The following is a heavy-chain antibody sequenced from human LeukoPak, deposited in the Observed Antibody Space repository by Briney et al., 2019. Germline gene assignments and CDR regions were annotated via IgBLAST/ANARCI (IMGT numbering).Heavy chain of an antibody. J-gene: IGHJ4*02. CDR1: GITFSNYA. Sequence: GGSLRLSCVASGITFSNYAVSWVRQAPEKGLDWVSLISGSAHKIRYADSVKGRFTISRDNSENIVYLQMNNLRAEDTAVYYCAGRVTGYSSGYVYWGQGTLVTVSS. V-gene: IGHV3-23*01. CDR3: AGRVTGYSSGYVY. D-gene: IGHD5-18*01. CDR2: ISGSAHKI.